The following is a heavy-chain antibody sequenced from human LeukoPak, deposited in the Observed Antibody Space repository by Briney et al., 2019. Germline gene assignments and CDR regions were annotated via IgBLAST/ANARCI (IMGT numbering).Heavy chain of an antibody. CDR2: IYPDESNI. Sequence: GESLKISCKGSGYSFATYWIAWVRPMPGKGLEWMGIIYPDESNIRYSPSFQGQVTISADKSISTAYLQWGSLKASDTAIYYCARPPSRGYSSSFEYWGQGTLVTVSS. CDR3: ARPPSRGYSSSFEY. J-gene: IGHJ4*02. CDR1: GYSFATYW. V-gene: IGHV5-51*01. D-gene: IGHD2-2*03.